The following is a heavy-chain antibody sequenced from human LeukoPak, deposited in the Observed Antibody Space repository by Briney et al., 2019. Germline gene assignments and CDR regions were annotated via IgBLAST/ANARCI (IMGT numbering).Heavy chain of an antibody. D-gene: IGHD3-10*01. CDR2: IYYSGST. CDR1: GGSISSYY. Sequence: SETLSLTCTVSGGSISSYYWSWIRQPPGKGLEWIGYIYYSGSTNYNPSLKSRVTISVDTSKNQFPLKLSSVTAADTAVYYCARGHRVRGVITFDYWGQGTLVTVSS. CDR3: ARGHRVRGVITFDY. V-gene: IGHV4-59*01. J-gene: IGHJ4*02.